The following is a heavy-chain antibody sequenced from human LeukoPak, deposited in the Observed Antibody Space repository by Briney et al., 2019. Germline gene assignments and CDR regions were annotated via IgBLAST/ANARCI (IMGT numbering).Heavy chain of an antibody. CDR2: ISAYNGNT. CDR3: AREGEGVPGAMSWFQYYYYYMDV. Sequence: ASVKVSCKASGYTFTSYGISWVRQAPGKGLEWMGWISAYNGNTNYAQKFKGRVTMTTDTLTTTAHMELRSLRSDDTAVYYCAREGEGVPGAMSWFQYYYYYMDVWGKGTTVIVSS. V-gene: IGHV1-18*01. CDR1: GYTFTSYG. J-gene: IGHJ6*03. D-gene: IGHD2-2*01.